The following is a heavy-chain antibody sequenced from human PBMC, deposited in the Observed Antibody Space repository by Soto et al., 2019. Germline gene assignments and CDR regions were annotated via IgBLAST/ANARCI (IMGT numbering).Heavy chain of an antibody. CDR3: ARDLSSGWSNYYYGMDV. J-gene: IGHJ6*02. V-gene: IGHV1-69*12. CDR1: GGTFSSYA. CDR2: IIPIFGTA. D-gene: IGHD6-19*01. Sequence: QVQLVQSGAEVKKPGSSVKVSCKASGGTFSSYAISWVRQAPGQGLVWMGGIIPIFGTANYAQKFQGRVTITADESTSTAFMELSSLRSEDTAVYYCARDLSSGWSNYYYGMDVWGQGTTVTVSS.